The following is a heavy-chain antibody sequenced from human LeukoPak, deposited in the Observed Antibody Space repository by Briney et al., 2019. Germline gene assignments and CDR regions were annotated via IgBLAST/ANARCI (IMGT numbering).Heavy chain of an antibody. D-gene: IGHD5-12*01. Sequence: GGSLRLSCTASGFSFSDYYMSWIRQAPGKGLEWGSKISSSSSYKNYADSVKGRFTISRDNAKNSLYLQMNSLRAEDTAVHYCARDQEVATTDWGQGTLVTVSS. J-gene: IGHJ4*02. V-gene: IGHV3-11*06. CDR3: ARDQEVATTD. CDR1: GFSFSDYY. CDR2: ISSSSSYK.